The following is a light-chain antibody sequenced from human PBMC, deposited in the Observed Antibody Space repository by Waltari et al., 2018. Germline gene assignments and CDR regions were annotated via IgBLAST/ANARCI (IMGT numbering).Light chain of an antibody. CDR2: HAS. CDR1: QSVGRS. J-gene: IGKJ1*01. CDR3: QHYVTLPVT. Sequence: EILLTPSPGPLSLSPGETATLSCRASQSVGRSLAWYQQKPGQAPRLLIYHASNRATGIPDRFSGSGSVTDFSLTISRLEPEDFAVYYCQHYVTLPVTFGQGTKVEIK. V-gene: IGKV3-20*01.